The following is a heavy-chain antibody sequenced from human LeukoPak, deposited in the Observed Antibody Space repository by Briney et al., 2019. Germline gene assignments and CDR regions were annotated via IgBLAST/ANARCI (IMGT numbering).Heavy chain of an antibody. CDR1: GGSISRGSYF. CDR3: ARDGSGSYYNPPFRADSPSGMDV. D-gene: IGHD3-10*01. Sequence: SQTLSLTCTVSGGSISRGSYFWSWIRQPAGKGLEWIGRFYTSATPNYNPSLKSRVTISVDTSKNQFSLKLSSVTAADTAVYYCARDGSGSYYNPPFRADSPSGMDVWGQGTTVTVSS. J-gene: IGHJ6*02. CDR2: FYTSATP. V-gene: IGHV4-61*02.